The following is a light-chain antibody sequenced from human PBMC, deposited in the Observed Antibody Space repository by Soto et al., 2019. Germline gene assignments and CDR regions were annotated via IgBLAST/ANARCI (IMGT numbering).Light chain of an antibody. Sequence: IQLTQSPSSLSASVGDRVTVTCRASQNINIYLNWYQQKPGKAPTLLIYGASSLQSGVPSRFSGGGSRTDFTLTISSLQTEDLATYYCQQSYRSPYTFGQGTKLEI. CDR1: QNINIY. J-gene: IGKJ2*01. CDR2: GAS. CDR3: QQSYRSPYT. V-gene: IGKV1-39*01.